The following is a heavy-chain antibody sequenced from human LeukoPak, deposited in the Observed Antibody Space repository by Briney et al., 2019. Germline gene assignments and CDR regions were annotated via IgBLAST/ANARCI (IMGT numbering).Heavy chain of an antibody. CDR1: GFTLSSYG. J-gene: IGHJ4*02. CDR3: AKEGAIVEYYFDY. D-gene: IGHD1-26*01. CDR2: ISYDGSNK. V-gene: IGHV3-30*18. Sequence: GRSLRLSCAASGFTLSSYGMHWVRQAPGKGLEWVAVISYDGSNKYYADSVKGRFTISRDNSKNTLYLQMNSLRAEDTAVYYCAKEGAIVEYYFDYWGQGTLVTVSS.